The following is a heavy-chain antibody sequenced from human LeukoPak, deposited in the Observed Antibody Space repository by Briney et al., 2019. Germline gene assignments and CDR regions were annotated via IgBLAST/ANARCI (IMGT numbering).Heavy chain of an antibody. CDR2: INHSGST. Sequence: SETLSLTCAVYGGSFSGYYWSWIRQPPGKGLEWIGEINHSGSTNYNPSLKSRVTISVDTSKNQFSLKLSSVTAADTAVYYCARGEDYRTNWFGPWGQGALVTVSS. V-gene: IGHV4-34*01. J-gene: IGHJ5*02. D-gene: IGHD4-11*01. CDR3: ARGEDYRTNWFGP. CDR1: GGSFSGYY.